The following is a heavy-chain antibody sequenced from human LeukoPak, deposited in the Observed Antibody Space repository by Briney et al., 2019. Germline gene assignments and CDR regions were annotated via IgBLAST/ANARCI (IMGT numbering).Heavy chain of an antibody. D-gene: IGHD6-6*01. J-gene: IGHJ5*02. Sequence: SETLSLTCAVSGGSISSSNWWSWVRQPPGKGLEWIGEIYHSGSTNYNPSLKSRVTISVDKSKNQFSLKLTALTAADTAMYYCARKYPDHWFDPWGQGTLVTVSS. CDR2: IYHSGST. CDR1: GGSISSSNW. V-gene: IGHV4-4*02. CDR3: ARKYPDHWFDP.